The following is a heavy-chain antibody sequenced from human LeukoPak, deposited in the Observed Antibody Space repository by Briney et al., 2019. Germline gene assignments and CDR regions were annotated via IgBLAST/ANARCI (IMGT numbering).Heavy chain of an antibody. J-gene: IGHJ6*02. V-gene: IGHV4-59*01. Sequence: PSETLSLTCTVSGGSISSYYWSWIRQPPGKGLERIGYIYYSGSTNYNPSLKSRVTISVDTSKNQFSLKLSSVTAADTAVYYCARVTNPVGRYGMDVWGQGTTVTVSS. D-gene: IGHD1-26*01. CDR2: IYYSGST. CDR1: GGSISSYY. CDR3: ARVTNPVGRYGMDV.